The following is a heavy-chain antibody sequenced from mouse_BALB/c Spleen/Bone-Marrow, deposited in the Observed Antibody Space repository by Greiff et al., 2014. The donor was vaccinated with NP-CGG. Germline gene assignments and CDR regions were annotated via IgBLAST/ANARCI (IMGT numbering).Heavy chain of an antibody. D-gene: IGHD2-14*01. CDR1: GYTFPNYY. J-gene: IGHJ3*01. V-gene: IGHV1S56*01. CDR3: ARGGYDGAWFTY. CDR2: IYPGNVNT. Sequence: QVQLKQSGPGLVKPGASVRISCKASGYTFPNYYIHWGEQRPGQGLEWIGWIYPGNVNTKYNEKFKDKATLTADKSSSTAYMQLSSLTSEDSAAYFCARGGYDGAWFTYWGQGTLVTVSA.